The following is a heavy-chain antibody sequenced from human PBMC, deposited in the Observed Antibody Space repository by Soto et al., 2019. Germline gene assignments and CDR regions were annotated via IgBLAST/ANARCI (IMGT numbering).Heavy chain of an antibody. CDR2: INPSSGST. CDR1: GYTFTNYY. V-gene: IGHV1-46*01. D-gene: IGHD3-10*01. CDR3: ERKTGAFDI. Sequence: DSVKLSCKASGYTFTNYYMPWVRQAPVQGHEWMGIINPSSGSTTYAQKFQGRVTMTRDTSTSTVYMELSSLRSEDKAEYYCERKTGAFDIWGQGTMVTVSS. J-gene: IGHJ3*02.